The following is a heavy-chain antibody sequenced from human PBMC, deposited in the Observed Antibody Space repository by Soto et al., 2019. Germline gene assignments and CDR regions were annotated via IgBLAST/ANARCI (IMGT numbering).Heavy chain of an antibody. CDR1: GFSFSSYA. D-gene: IGHD2-15*01. CDR2: VSGNADRT. CDR3: AKRGGTGWGAFDI. Sequence: EVVLLDSGGGLVQPGGSLRLSCAASGFSFSSYAMCWVRQVPRKGLEWVSCVSGNADRTYDADSVKGRFTISRDNSKNTLYLQMNRLRAEDTALYYCAKRGGTGWGAFDIWGQGSMVTVSS. V-gene: IGHV3-23*01. J-gene: IGHJ3*02.